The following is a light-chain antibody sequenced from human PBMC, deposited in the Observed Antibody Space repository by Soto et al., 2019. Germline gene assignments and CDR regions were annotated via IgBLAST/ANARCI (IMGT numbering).Light chain of an antibody. CDR3: GADHGSGSNFVKV. CDR2: VGTGGIVG. Sequence: QSVLTQPPSASASLGASVTLTCTLSSGYSNYKVDWYQQRPGKGPRFVMRVGTGGIVGSKGDGIPDRFSVLGSGLNRYLTIKNIQEEDESDYHCGADHGSGSNFVKVFGGGTQVTVL. J-gene: IGLJ2*01. CDR1: SGYSNYK. V-gene: IGLV9-49*01.